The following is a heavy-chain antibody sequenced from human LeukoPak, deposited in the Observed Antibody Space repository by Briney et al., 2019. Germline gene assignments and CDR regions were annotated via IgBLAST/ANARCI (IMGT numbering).Heavy chain of an antibody. CDR3: ARYSGLGAPDY. CDR1: GDSFPSKSAA. D-gene: IGHD2-21*01. J-gene: IGHJ4*02. CDR2: TYYRSKWNN. V-gene: IGHV6-1*01. Sequence: SQTLSLTCAISGDSFPSKSAAWNWLRQSPSRGLEWLGRTYYRSKWNNDYAVSVRGRITINPDTSKNQFSLLLNSVTPEDTAVYYCARYSGLGAPDYWGQGTLVTVSS.